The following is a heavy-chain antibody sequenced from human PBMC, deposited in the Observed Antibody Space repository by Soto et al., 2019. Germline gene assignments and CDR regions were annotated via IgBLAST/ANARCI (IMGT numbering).Heavy chain of an antibody. J-gene: IGHJ4*02. CDR3: AGSYDSSGYYYY. V-gene: IGHV1-69*13. Sequence: SVKVSCKASGGTLSSYAISWVRQAPGQGLEWMGGIIPIFGTANYAQKFQGRVTITADESTSTAYMELSSLRSEDTAVYYCAGSYDSSGYYYYWGQGTLVTVSS. CDR1: GGTLSSYA. CDR2: IIPIFGTA. D-gene: IGHD3-22*01.